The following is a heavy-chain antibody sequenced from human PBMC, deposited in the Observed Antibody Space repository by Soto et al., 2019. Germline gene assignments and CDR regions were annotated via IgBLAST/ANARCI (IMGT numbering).Heavy chain of an antibody. J-gene: IGHJ4*02. D-gene: IGHD4-17*01. V-gene: IGHV1-69*13. CDR1: GGTFSTFG. CDR2: IIPFFGTA. Sequence: ASVKVSCKASGGTFSTFGISWVRQAPGQGLEWMGGIIPFFGTARYSQKFEDRIMITADESTSTVYMDLRSLTSEDTAIYYCAKSAPMDAGDKYYYDFWGQGALVTVSS. CDR3: AKSAPMDAGDKYYYDF.